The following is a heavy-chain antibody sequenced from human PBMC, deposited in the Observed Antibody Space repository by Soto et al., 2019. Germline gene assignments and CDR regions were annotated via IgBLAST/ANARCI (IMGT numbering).Heavy chain of an antibody. J-gene: IGHJ4*02. V-gene: IGHV4-30-2*01. CDR3: ARGRSSWYKY. CDR1: GGSISSGGYS. Sequence: PSETLSLTCAVSGGSISSGGYSWSWIRQPPGKGLEWIGYIYHSGSTYYNPSLKSRVTISVDTSKDQFSLKLSSVTAADTAVYYCARGRSSWYKYWGQGTLVTVSS. CDR2: IYHSGST. D-gene: IGHD6-13*01.